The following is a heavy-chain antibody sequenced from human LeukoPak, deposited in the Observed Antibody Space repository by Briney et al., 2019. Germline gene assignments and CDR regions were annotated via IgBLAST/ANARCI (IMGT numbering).Heavy chain of an antibody. CDR1: GYSFTDYW. D-gene: IGHD5/OR15-5a*01. Sequence: GESLKISCQGSGYSFTDYWIGWVRQMPGKGLEWMGINPGDSDTRYSPSFQCQVTISADKSITTAYLQWSSLKASDTAMYYCARRRDIVSTATGTSGPTDYWGQGTLVTVSS. V-gene: IGHV5-51*01. CDR3: ARRRDIVSTATGTSGPTDY. J-gene: IGHJ4*02. CDR2: NPGDSDT.